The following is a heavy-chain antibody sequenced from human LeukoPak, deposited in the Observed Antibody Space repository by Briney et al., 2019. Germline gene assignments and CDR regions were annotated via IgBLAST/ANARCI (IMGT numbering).Heavy chain of an antibody. Sequence: ASVRVSCKASVYTFSIYYIHWVRQAPGQGLEWMGVINPSGGSTTYEQKFQGRVTMTANTSTSTVYMDLTSLKSEDTAIFYCASGVRGALDSWGHGTLVTVS. CDR1: VYTFSIYY. J-gene: IGHJ5*01. V-gene: IGHV1-46*01. CDR3: ASGVRGALDS. CDR2: INPSGGST. D-gene: IGHD3-10*01.